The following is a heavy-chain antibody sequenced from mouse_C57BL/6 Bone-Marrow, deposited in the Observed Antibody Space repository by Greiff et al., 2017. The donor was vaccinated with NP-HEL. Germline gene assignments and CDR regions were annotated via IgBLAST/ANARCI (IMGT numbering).Heavy chain of an antibody. CDR1: GYTFTDYY. CDR3: ARPSY. Sequence: VQLQQSGAELVKPGASVKISCKASGYTFTDYYINWVKQRPGQGLEWIGNINPSNGGTNYNEKFKSKATLTVDKSSSTAYMQLSSLTSEDSAVYYCARPSYWGQGTLVTVSA. J-gene: IGHJ3*01. CDR2: INPSNGGT. V-gene: IGHV1-53*01.